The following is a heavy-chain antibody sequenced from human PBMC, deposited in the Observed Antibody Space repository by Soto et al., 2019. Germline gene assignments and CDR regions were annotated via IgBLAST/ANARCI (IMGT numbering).Heavy chain of an antibody. Sequence: QGQLVQSGAEVRKPGSSVTGSCKASGGTFSRHAISWVRQSPGQGLEWMGGIIPIFGTANHAQKFQGRVTISADDSTSTVYMELSSLRSEDTAMYYGARGWGDDSNDYYYSYWGQGTLVIVAS. V-gene: IGHV1-69*01. D-gene: IGHD3-22*01. CDR2: IIPIFGTA. J-gene: IGHJ4*02. CDR1: GGTFSRHA. CDR3: ARGWGDDSNDYYYSY.